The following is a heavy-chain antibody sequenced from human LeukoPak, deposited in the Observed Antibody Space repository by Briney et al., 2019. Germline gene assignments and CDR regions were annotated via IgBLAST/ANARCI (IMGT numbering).Heavy chain of an antibody. CDR3: ARFPRYYDSSGYYWAYFDY. Sequence: ASVKVSCKASGGTFSSYAISWVRQAPGQGLEWMGGIIPNSGGTNYAQKFQGRVTMTRDTSISTAYMELSRLRSDDTAVYYCARFPRYYDSSGYYWAYFDYWGQGTPVTVSS. D-gene: IGHD3-22*01. J-gene: IGHJ4*02. CDR1: GGTFSSYA. CDR2: IIPNSGGT. V-gene: IGHV1-2*02.